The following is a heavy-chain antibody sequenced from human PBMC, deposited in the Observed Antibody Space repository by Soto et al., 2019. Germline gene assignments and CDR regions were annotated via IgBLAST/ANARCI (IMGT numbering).Heavy chain of an antibody. CDR1: GDTFISYA. Sequence: ASVKVSCKASGDTFISYAISWVRQAPGQRLEWMGRVNAGNDNTKWSREFQGRLTLTKDTSATTAYMELSSLTSEDTAIYFCAREVPYGYSRFDYWGQGTLVTVSS. D-gene: IGHD5-18*01. J-gene: IGHJ4*02. CDR2: VNAGNDNT. V-gene: IGHV1-3*01. CDR3: AREVPYGYSRFDY.